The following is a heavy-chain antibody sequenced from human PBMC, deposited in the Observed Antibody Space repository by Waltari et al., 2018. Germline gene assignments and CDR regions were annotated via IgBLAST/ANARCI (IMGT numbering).Heavy chain of an antibody. CDR1: TAPSTSNHYY. CDR3: VRLSSGDIHI. J-gene: IGHJ4*02. CDR2: IYYNGVT. V-gene: IGHV4-39*01. D-gene: IGHD3-10*01. Sequence: QLQLQESGPGLVKPSETLSLTCTVSTAPSTSNHYYGGWVRQPPGKGLEWIGNIYYNGVTYYTPSLKSRVTMSIDTSKNQFSLKVTSMTAADTAVYYCVRLSSGDIHIWGQGTLVTVSS.